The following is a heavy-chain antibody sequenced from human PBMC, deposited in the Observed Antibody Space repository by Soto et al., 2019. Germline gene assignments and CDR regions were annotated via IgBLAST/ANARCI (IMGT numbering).Heavy chain of an antibody. J-gene: IGHJ4*02. CDR2: IFSNDEK. CDR1: GFSLSNARMG. Sequence: QVTLKESGPVLVKPTETLTLTCTVSGFSLSNARMGVSWIRQPPGKALEWLAHIFSNDEKSYSTSLKSRLTISKDTSKSHVVLPMTNMDPVDTATYYCARRYYYDSSGYRFDYWGQGTLVTVSS. CDR3: ARRYYYDSSGYRFDY. V-gene: IGHV2-26*01. D-gene: IGHD3-22*01.